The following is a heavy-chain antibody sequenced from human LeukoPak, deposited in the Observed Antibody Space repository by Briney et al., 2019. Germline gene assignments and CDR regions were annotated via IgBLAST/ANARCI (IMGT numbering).Heavy chain of an antibody. CDR2: ISGSGSGGST. CDR3: VKHMKVVGSTMMSAFDV. V-gene: IGHV3-23*01. D-gene: IGHD3-22*01. Sequence: GGSLRLSCAASGFTFSSSAMSWVRQAPGKGLEWVSSISGSGSGGSTYYADSVKGRFTVSRDNSKNTVYLQMRRLRADDTARYFCVKHMKVVGSTMMSAFDVWGQGTMVVVSS. CDR1: GFTFSSSA. J-gene: IGHJ3*01.